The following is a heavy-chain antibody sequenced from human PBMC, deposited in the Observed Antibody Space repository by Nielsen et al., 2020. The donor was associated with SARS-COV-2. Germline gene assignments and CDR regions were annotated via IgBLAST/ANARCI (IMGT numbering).Heavy chain of an antibody. CDR3: ASTGTTHYYYYGMDV. D-gene: IGHD1-7*01. V-gene: IGHV4-34*01. J-gene: IGHJ6*02. CDR2: INHSGST. Sequence: SETLSLTCAVYGGSFSGYYWSWIRQPPGKGLEWIGEINHSGSTNYNPSLKSRVTISVDTSKNQFSLKLSSVTAADTAVYYCASTGTTHYYYYGMDVWGQGTTVTVPS. CDR1: GGSFSGYY.